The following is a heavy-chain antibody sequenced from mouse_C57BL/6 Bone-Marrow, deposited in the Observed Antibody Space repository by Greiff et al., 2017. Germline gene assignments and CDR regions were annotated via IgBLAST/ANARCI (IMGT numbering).Heavy chain of an antibody. V-gene: IGHV5-6*02. CDR2: ISSGVSYT. D-gene: IGHD2-1*01. CDR1: GFTFSSYG. Sequence: EVMLVESGGDLVKPGGSLKFSCAASGFTFSSYGMSWVSQTPDKRLEWVATISSGVSYTYYPDSVKGRFTISRDNAKNTVYLQMSSLKSEDTAMYYCARRGFYCANILFYIDVWGPGTTVTVSS. J-gene: IGHJ1*01. CDR3: ARRGFYCANILFYIDV.